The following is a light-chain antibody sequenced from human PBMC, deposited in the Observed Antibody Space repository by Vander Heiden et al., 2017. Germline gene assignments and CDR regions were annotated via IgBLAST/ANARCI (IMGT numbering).Light chain of an antibody. CDR2: DTS. CDR3: QQDNNWPLT. Sequence: EIVMTQSPATLSVSPGERATLSCRASQSVGSNLAWYQQKPGQAPRLLIYDTSTRATGIPARFSGSGSGTEFTLTISSLESEDFAVHYCQQDNNWPLTFGGGTKVEIK. J-gene: IGKJ4*01. V-gene: IGKV3-15*01. CDR1: QSVGSN.